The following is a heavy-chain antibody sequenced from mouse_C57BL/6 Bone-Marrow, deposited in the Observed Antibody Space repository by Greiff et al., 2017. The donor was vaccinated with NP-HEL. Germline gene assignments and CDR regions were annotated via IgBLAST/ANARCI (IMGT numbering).Heavy chain of an antibody. CDR1: GFTFSDYG. CDR2: ISSGRSTI. Sequence: EVKLVESGGGLVKPGGSLKLSCAASGFTFSDYGMHWVRQAPEKGLEWVAYISSGRSTIYYADTVKGRFTISRDNAKNTQFLQMTSLRSEDTAMYYCARGDGYYLWGQGTLVTVSA. V-gene: IGHV5-17*01. CDR3: ARGDGYYL. J-gene: IGHJ3*01. D-gene: IGHD2-3*01.